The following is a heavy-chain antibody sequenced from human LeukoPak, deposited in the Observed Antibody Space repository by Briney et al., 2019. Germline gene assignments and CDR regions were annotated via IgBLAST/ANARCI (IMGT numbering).Heavy chain of an antibody. CDR1: GYTFTSYY. V-gene: IGHV1-46*03. CDR3: ASAYCSSTSCFVLDP. D-gene: IGHD2-2*01. J-gene: IGHJ5*02. CDR2: INPSGGST. Sequence: ASVKVSCKASGYTFTSYYMHWVRQAPGQGLEWMGIINPSGGSTSYAQKFQGRVTMTRDTSTSTVYMELSSLGSEDTAVYYCASAYCSSTSCFVLDPWGQGTLVTVSS.